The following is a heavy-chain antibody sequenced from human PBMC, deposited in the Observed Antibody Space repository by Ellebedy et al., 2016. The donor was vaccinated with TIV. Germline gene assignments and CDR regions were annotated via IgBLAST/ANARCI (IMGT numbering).Heavy chain of an antibody. CDR1: GFTFSSYS. D-gene: IGHD1-26*01. Sequence: GESLKISCAASGFTFSSYSMNCVRQAPGKGLEWVSSITSSSSYRFYADLVTGRFTISRDNAKNSLYLQMNSLRAEDTAVYYCARDLGELLPALNFDYWGQGSLVTVSS. V-gene: IGHV3-21*01. CDR2: ITSSSSYR. CDR3: ARDLGELLPALNFDY. J-gene: IGHJ4*02.